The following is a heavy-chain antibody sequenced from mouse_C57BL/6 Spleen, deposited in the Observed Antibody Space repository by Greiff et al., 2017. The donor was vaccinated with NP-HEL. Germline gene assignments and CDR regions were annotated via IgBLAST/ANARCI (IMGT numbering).Heavy chain of an antibody. CDR2: INPNNGGT. V-gene: IGHV1-26*01. CDR3: ARRDWDYFDY. CDR1: GYTFTDYY. Sequence: EVQLQQPGPELVKPGASVKLSCKASGYTFTDYYMHWVKQSPGQSLEWIGDINPNNGGTSYNQKFKGKATLTVDKSSSTAYMELRSLTSEDSAVYYCARRDWDYFDYWGQGTTLTGSS. D-gene: IGHD4-1*01. J-gene: IGHJ2*01.